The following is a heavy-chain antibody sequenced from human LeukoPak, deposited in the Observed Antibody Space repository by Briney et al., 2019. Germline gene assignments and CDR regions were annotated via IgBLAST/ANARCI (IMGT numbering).Heavy chain of an antibody. Sequence: GESLKISCKGSGYRFSSYWIGWVRQMPGKGLEWMGVIYPGDSETRYSPSFQGQVTVSADKSISTAYLQWSSLKASDTAMYYCVRALGYCSSGSCYYYDYWGQGTLVTVSS. J-gene: IGHJ4*02. CDR1: GYRFSSYW. V-gene: IGHV5-51*01. CDR3: VRALGYCSSGSCYYYDY. CDR2: IYPGDSET. D-gene: IGHD2-15*01.